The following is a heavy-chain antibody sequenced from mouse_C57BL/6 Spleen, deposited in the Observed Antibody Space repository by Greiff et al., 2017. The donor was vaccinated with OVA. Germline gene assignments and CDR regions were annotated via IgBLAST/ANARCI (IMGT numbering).Heavy chain of an antibody. D-gene: IGHD2-5*01. V-gene: IGHV7-3*01. Sequence: EVKLVESGGGLVQPGGSLRLSCAASGFTFTDYYMSWVRQPPGKALEWLGFIRNKANGYTTEYSASVKGRFTISRDNSQSILYLQMNALRAEDSATYYCARYIVKYFDVWGTGTTVTVSS. CDR2: IRNKANGYTT. J-gene: IGHJ1*03. CDR1: GFTFTDYY. CDR3: ARYIVKYFDV.